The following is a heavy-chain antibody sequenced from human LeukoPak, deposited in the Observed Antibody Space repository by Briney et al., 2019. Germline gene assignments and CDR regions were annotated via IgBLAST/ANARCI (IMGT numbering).Heavy chain of an antibody. V-gene: IGHV3-23*01. CDR2: ISGSGGST. CDR1: GFSFSSYA. CDR3: AKVVIGELGAYYFDY. D-gene: IGHD3-10*01. Sequence: GGSLRLSCAASGFSFSSYAMSWVRQAPGKGLEWVSAISGSGGSTYYADSVKGRFTISGDNSKNTLYLQMNSLRAEDTAVYYCAKVVIGELGAYYFDYWGQGTLVTASS. J-gene: IGHJ4*02.